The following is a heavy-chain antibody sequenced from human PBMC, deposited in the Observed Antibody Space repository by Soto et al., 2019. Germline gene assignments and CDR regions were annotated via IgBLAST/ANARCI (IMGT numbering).Heavy chain of an antibody. V-gene: IGHV3-33*01. J-gene: IGHJ4*02. CDR3: ARDLQYSGYGGFDY. Sequence: PGGSLRLSCAASGFTFSSYGMHWVRQAPGKGLEWVAVIWYDGSNKYYADTVKGRFTISRDNSKNTLYLQMNSLRAEDTAVYYCARDLQYSGYGGFDYWGQGTLVTVSS. CDR1: GFTFSSYG. CDR2: IWYDGSNK. D-gene: IGHD5-12*01.